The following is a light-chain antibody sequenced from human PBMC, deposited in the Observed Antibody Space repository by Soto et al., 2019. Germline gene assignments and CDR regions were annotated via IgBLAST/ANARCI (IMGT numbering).Light chain of an antibody. CDR2: EVS. Sequence: SALTQPASVSGSPGQSITISCTGTNSDVGAYNYVSWCQQYPGKAPKLIIYEVSNRPSGVSNRFSGSKSGNTASLTISGLQAEDEADYYCSSYTSSSTYVFGTGTKGTVL. V-gene: IGLV2-14*01. CDR1: NSDVGAYNY. J-gene: IGLJ1*01. CDR3: SSYTSSSTYV.